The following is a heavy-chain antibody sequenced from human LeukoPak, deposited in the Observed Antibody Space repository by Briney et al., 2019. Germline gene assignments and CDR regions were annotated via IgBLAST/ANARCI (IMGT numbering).Heavy chain of an antibody. CDR2: IYYSGST. Sequence: SETLSLTCTVSGGPISSSSYYWSWIRQPPGKGLEWIGYIYYSGSTNYNPSLKSRVTISVDTSKNQFSLKLSSVTAADTAVYYCARALGDYGDYYDAFDIWGQGTMVTVSS. D-gene: IGHD4-17*01. V-gene: IGHV4-61*01. J-gene: IGHJ3*02. CDR3: ARALGDYGDYYDAFDI. CDR1: GGPISSSSYY.